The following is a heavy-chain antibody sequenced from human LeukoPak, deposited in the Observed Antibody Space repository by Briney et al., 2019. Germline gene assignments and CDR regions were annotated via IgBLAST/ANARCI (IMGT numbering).Heavy chain of an antibody. CDR2: IKSDGST. D-gene: IGHD3-22*01. J-gene: IGHJ1*01. CDR1: GFTFSSYW. Sequence: GGSLRLSCAASGFTFSSYWMHWVRQAPGKGLGWVSRIKSDGSTNYADSVKGRFTISRDNAKNTVSLQMNSLRAEDTGVYYCARAPSEIGGYYPEYFRHWGQGTLVTVSS. V-gene: IGHV3-74*01. CDR3: ARAPSEIGGYYPEYFRH.